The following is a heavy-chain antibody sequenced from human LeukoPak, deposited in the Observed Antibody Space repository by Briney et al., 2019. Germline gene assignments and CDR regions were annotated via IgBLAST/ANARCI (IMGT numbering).Heavy chain of an antibody. Sequence: ATVKVSCKASGYTFTSYYMHWVRQAPGQGLEWMGIINPSGGSTSYAQKFQGRVTMTRDTSTSTVYMELSSLRSEDTAVYYCARGHSSGWYGGAFDIWGQGTMVTVSS. J-gene: IGHJ3*02. V-gene: IGHV1-46*01. CDR3: ARGHSSGWYGGAFDI. CDR2: INPSGGST. CDR1: GYTFTSYY. D-gene: IGHD6-19*01.